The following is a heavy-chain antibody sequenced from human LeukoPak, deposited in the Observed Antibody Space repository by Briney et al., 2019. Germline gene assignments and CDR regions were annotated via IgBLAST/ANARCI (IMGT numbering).Heavy chain of an antibody. CDR3: ARQNYYDNSGSFGDWFDP. V-gene: IGHV5-51*01. D-gene: IGHD3-22*01. CDR2: IYPRDSDT. CDR1: GYSFTSYW. J-gene: IGHJ5*02. Sequence: GESLKISCKGSGYSFTSYWIGWVRQMPGKGLEWMGIIYPRDSDTRYSPSFQGQVTISADKSISTAYLQWSSLKASDTAMYYCARQNYYDNSGSFGDWFDPWGQGTLVTVSS.